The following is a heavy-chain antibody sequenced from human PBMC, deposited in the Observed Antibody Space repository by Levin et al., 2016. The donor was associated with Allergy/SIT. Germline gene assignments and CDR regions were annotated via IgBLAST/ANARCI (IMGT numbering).Heavy chain of an antibody. CDR1: GYTFTSST. D-gene: IGHD3-10*01. J-gene: IGHJ6*03. CDR2: IDAVNGNT. Sequence: ASVKVSCKASGYTFTSSTMHWVRQAPGQGLEWMGWIDAVNGNTNYSPKLQGRLTITRDTSASTVYMELSSLRPEDTAVYYCASLNVLLWFGEPMAPTPYYYYMDVWGKGTTVTVSS. CDR3: ASLNVLLWFGEPMAPTPYYYYMDV. V-gene: IGHV1-3*01.